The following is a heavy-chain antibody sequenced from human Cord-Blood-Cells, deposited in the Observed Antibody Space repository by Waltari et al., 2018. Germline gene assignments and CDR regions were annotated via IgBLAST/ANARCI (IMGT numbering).Heavy chain of an antibody. CDR1: GGSFSGYY. CDR2: INHSGST. V-gene: IGHV4-34*01. J-gene: IGHJ6*02. CDR3: AREYALYGMDV. Sequence: QVQLQQWGAGLLTPSETLSLTCPAYGGSFSGYYWDGIGEINHSGSTNYNPSLKSRVTISVDTSKNQFSLKLSSVTAADTAVYYCAREYALYGMDVWGQGTTVTVSS.